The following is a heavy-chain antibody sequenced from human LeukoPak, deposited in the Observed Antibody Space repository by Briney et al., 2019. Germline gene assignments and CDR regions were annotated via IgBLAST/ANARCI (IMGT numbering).Heavy chain of an antibody. D-gene: IGHD3-3*01. CDR2: INPSGGST. J-gene: IGHJ5*02. CDR1: GYTFTSYY. CDR3: ARDYYDFWSGYYNWFGP. V-gene: IGHV1-46*01. Sequence: ASVKVSCKASGYTFTSYYMHWVRQAPGQGLEWMGIINPSGGSTSYAQKFQGRVTMTRDTSTSTVYMELSSLRSEDTAVYYCARDYYDFWSGYYNWFGPWGQGTLVTVSS.